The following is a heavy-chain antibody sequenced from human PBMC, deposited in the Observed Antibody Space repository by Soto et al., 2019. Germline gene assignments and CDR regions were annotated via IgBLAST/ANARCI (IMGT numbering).Heavy chain of an antibody. D-gene: IGHD6-19*01. J-gene: IGHJ4*02. CDR2: ISGSGGST. Sequence: EVQLLESGGGLVQPGGSLRLSCAASGFTFSSYVMSWVRQAPGKGLEWVSAISGSGGSTYYADSVKGRFTISRDNSKKALYLQMNSLRAEDTAVYYCAKGRSGWYERFDYWGQGTLVTVSS. CDR3: AKGRSGWYERFDY. V-gene: IGHV3-23*01. CDR1: GFTFSSYV.